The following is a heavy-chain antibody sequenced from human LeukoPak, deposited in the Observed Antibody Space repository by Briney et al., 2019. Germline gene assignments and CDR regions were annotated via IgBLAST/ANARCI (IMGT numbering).Heavy chain of an antibody. D-gene: IGHD5-18*01. J-gene: IGHJ5*02. CDR3: ARAPNVWIQHYNWFDP. CDR1: GGTFSSYA. CDR2: IIPIFGTA. V-gene: IGHV1-69*05. Sequence: SVKVSCKASGGTFSSYAISWVRQAPGQGLEWMGGIIPIFGTANYAQKFQGRVTITTDESTSTAYMELSSLRSEDTAVYYCARAPNVWIQHYNWFDPWGQGTLVTVPS.